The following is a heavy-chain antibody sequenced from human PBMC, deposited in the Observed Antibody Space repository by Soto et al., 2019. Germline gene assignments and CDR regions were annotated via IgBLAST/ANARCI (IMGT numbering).Heavy chain of an antibody. Sequence: QVHLVQSGVEVKKPGSSVKVSCKASGDTFSSYTINWVRQAPGLGLEWMGRVIPMLSMSNYALKFQGRVTMTADRSTNTDYMELSSLRSEDTATYYCARSYSSGSRAFDYWGQGALVTVSS. V-gene: IGHV1-69*02. CDR2: VIPMLSMS. J-gene: IGHJ4*02. D-gene: IGHD3-10*01. CDR1: GDTFSSYT. CDR3: ARSYSSGSRAFDY.